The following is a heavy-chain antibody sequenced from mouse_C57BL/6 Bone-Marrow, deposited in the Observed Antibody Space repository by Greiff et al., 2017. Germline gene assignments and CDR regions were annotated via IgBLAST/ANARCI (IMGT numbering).Heavy chain of an antibody. D-gene: IGHD3-2*02. V-gene: IGHV5-4*01. CDR3: ARDLGAQAAWFAY. J-gene: IGHJ3*01. Sequence: EVNVVESGGGLVKPGGSLKLSCAASGFTFSSYAMSWVRQTPEKRLEWVATISDGGSYTYYPDNVKGRFTISRDNAKNNLYLQMSHLKSEDTAMYYCARDLGAQAAWFAYWGQGTLVTVSA. CDR2: ISDGGSYT. CDR1: GFTFSSYA.